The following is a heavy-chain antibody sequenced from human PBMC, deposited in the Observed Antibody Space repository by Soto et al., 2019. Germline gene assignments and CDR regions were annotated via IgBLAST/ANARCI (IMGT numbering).Heavy chain of an antibody. CDR2: ISSSSSYI. CDR1: GFTFSSYS. D-gene: IGHD4-4*01. CDR3: ARGGTYSNYAEYFQH. Sequence: EVQLVESGGGLVKPGGSLRLSCAASGFTFSSYSMNWVRQAPGKGLEWVSSISSSSSYIYYADSVKGRFTISRDNAKNSLYLQMNSLRAEDTAVYCCARGGTYSNYAEYFQHWGQGTLVTVSS. V-gene: IGHV3-21*01. J-gene: IGHJ1*01.